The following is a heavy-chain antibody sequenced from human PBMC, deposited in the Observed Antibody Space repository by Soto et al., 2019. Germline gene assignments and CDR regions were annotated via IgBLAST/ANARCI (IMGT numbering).Heavy chain of an antibody. CDR2: INPNSGGT. V-gene: IGHV1-2*02. Sequence: QVQLVQSGAEVKKPGASVKVCCKASGYKFTGYYMHWVRLAPGQGLEWVGWINPNSGGTNYAQKFQGRVTMTRDTSTSTAYMELSRLTSDDTALYYCTKDGGGDWGQGTLVTVSS. CDR1: GYKFTGYY. CDR3: TKDGGGD. D-gene: IGHD2-21*01. J-gene: IGHJ4*02.